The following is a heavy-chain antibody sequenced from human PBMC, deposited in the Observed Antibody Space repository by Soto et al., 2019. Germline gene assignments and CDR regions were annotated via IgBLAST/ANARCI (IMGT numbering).Heavy chain of an antibody. D-gene: IGHD3-10*01. CDR2: IIPILGIA. J-gene: IGHJ4*02. Sequence: QVQLVQSGAEVKTPGSSVKVSCKASGGTFSSYTISWVRQAPGQGLEWMGRIIPILGIANYAQKFQGRVTITADKSTTTAYMELSSLRSEDTAVYYCASSYYYGSGSLAYWGQGTLVTVSS. V-gene: IGHV1-69*02. CDR1: GGTFSSYT. CDR3: ASSYYYGSGSLAY.